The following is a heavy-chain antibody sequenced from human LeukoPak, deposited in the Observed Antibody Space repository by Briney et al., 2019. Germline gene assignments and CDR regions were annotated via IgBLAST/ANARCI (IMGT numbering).Heavy chain of an antibody. CDR3: AHSYDYVWGSYRSNFDY. J-gene: IGHJ4*02. V-gene: IGHV2-5*01. CDR2: IYWNDDK. D-gene: IGHD3-16*02. CDR1: GFSLSTSGVG. Sequence: SGPTLVNPTQTLTLTCTFSGFSLSTSGVGVGWIRQPPRKALEWLALIYWNDDKRYSPSLKSRLTITKDTSKNQVVLTMTNMDPVDTATYYCAHSYDYVWGSYRSNFDYWGQGTLVTVSP.